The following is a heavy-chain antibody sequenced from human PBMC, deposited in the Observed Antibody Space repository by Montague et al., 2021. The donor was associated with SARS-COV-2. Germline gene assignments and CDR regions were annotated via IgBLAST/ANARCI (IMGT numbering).Heavy chain of an antibody. Sequence: SLRLSCAASGLTFSSFAVHWVRQAPGKGLEWVAVISYDGSDKYYVDSVEGRFTISRDNSKNTLYLQMNSLRAEDTAVYYCARDVYSSSWFARSDNWGQGTLVTVSS. J-gene: IGHJ4*02. CDR2: ISYDGSDK. CDR3: ARDVYSSSWFARSDN. CDR1: GLTFSSFA. D-gene: IGHD6-13*01. V-gene: IGHV3-30*04.